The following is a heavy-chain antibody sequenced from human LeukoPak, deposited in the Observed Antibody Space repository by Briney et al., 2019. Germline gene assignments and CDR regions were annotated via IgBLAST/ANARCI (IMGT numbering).Heavy chain of an antibody. CDR1: GFTFSSYW. CDR2: IKQDGSEK. J-gene: IGHJ6*03. CDR3: AREGITIFGVVHMDV. V-gene: IGHV3-7*01. Sequence: GGSLRLSCAASGFTFSSYWMNWVRHAPGKGLEGVANIKQDGSEKYYVDSVKGRFTISRDNAKNSLYLQMNSQRVEDTAVYYCAREGITIFGVVHMDVWGKGTTVTVSS. D-gene: IGHD3-3*01.